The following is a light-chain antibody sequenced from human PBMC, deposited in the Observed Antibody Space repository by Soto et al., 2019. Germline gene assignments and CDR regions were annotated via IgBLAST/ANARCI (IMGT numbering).Light chain of an antibody. CDR1: QNIKSF. CDR3: QQTYVAPVT. J-gene: IGKJ4*01. V-gene: IGKV1-39*01. CDR2: ATS. Sequence: DIQMTQSPSSLSASVGERVTITYRASQNIKSFLNWYQQKPGKAPKLLIYATSSVQSGVPARFSGGRSGTDFSLSISSLQPEDFATYYCQQTYVAPVTFGGGTKVEI.